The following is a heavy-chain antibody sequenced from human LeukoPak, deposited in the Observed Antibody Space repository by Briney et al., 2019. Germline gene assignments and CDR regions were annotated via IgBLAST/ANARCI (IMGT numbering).Heavy chain of an antibody. V-gene: IGHV3-30*18. CDR1: GFSFSSHG. CDR2: MSNDGDNK. D-gene: IGHD6-19*01. Sequence: GSSLRLSCEASGFSFSSHGMHWVRQAPGKGPEWLALMSNDGDNKDYADSVKGRFTISRDNSKNTLYLQMNSLTTEDTALYYCAKDPSSGWYRWSMDVWGQGTTVTVSS. J-gene: IGHJ6*02. CDR3: AKDPSSGWYRWSMDV.